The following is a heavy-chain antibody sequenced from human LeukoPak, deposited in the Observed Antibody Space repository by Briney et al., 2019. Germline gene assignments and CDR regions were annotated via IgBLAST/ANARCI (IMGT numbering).Heavy chain of an antibody. D-gene: IGHD6-19*01. V-gene: IGHV3-30*03. Sequence: PGGSLRLSCVGSGFTFSSYAMSWVRQAPGKGLEWVAVISYDGSNKYYADSVKGRFTISRDNSKNTLYLRMNSLRAEDTAVYYCARGAGWYNYWGQGTLVTVSS. J-gene: IGHJ4*02. CDR1: GFTFSSYA. CDR2: ISYDGSNK. CDR3: ARGAGWYNY.